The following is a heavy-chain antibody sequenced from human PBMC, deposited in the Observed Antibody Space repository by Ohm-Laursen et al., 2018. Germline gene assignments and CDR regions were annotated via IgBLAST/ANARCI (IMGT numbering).Heavy chain of an antibody. D-gene: IGHD2-15*01. V-gene: IGHV1-2*02. CDR3: ARDFRVAVAALLGY. Sequence: ASVKVSCKASGYTLTSYYMHWVRQAPGQGLEWMGWINPNSGGTNYAQKFQGRVTMTRDTSISTAYMELSRLRSDDTAVYYCARDFRVAVAALLGYWGQGALVTVS. CDR2: INPNSGGT. CDR1: GYTLTSYY. J-gene: IGHJ4*02.